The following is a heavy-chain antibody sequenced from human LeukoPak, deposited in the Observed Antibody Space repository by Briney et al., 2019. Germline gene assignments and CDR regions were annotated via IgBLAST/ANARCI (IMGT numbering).Heavy chain of an antibody. CDR2: ISGSGGST. CDR3: AKAPRITMVRGVTRSGFDY. Sequence: GGSLRLSCAASGFTFSSYGMSWVRQAPGKGLEWVSAISGSGGSTYYADSVKGRFTISRDNSKNTLYLQMNSLRAEDTAVYYCAKAPRITMVRGVTRSGFDYWGQGTLVTVSS. CDR1: GFTFSSYG. D-gene: IGHD3-10*01. V-gene: IGHV3-23*01. J-gene: IGHJ4*02.